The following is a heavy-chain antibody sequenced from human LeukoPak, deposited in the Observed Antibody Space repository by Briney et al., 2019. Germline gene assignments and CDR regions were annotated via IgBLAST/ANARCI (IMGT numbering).Heavy chain of an antibody. D-gene: IGHD2-2*01. V-gene: IGHV3-30*02. Sequence: GENTFYGEAVKGRFTISRDNSRNTLYLQMNSLRAEDTAVYYCAPAAFPWGQGTLVTVSS. CDR2: GENT. J-gene: IGHJ5*02. CDR3: APAAFP.